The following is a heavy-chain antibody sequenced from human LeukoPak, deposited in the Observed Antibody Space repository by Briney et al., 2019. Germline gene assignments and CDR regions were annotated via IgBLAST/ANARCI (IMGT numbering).Heavy chain of an antibody. V-gene: IGHV1-2*02. Sequence: ASVKVCCKASGYTFTGYCMHWVGQAPGQGLEWMGWINPNSGGTNYAQKFQGRVTMTRDTSISTAYMELSRLRSDDTAVYYCARGAYTYYYDSSLEGFDYWGQGTLVTASS. D-gene: IGHD3-22*01. J-gene: IGHJ4*02. CDR3: ARGAYTYYYDSSLEGFDY. CDR2: INPNSGGT. CDR1: GYTFTGYC.